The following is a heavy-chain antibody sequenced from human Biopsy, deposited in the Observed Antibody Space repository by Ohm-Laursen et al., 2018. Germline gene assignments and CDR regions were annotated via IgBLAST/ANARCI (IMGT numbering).Heavy chain of an antibody. Sequence: SVKVSCKVSGYTLVELSMHWVRQAPGKGLEWMGMSDPEDGQTIYAQNFQGRLTMTDDTSTDTAYMELSSLRSDDTAVYFCATDMGGREIPNYYAFDLWGQGTKVTVSS. D-gene: IGHD3-22*01. CDR1: GYTLVELS. CDR2: SDPEDGQT. J-gene: IGHJ3*01. CDR3: ATDMGGREIPNYYAFDL. V-gene: IGHV1-24*01.